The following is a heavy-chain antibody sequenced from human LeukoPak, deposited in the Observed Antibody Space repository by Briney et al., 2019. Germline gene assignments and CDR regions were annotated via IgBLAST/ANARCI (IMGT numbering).Heavy chain of an antibody. Sequence: SETLSLTCTVSGGSINSYYWSWIRQPPGKGLEWIGYIYNSGSTNYNPSLKSRVTISVDTSKNLFSLNMSSVTAADTAVYYCARLIYCSGGNCNLGYFDYWGQGTLVTVSS. D-gene: IGHD2-15*01. CDR1: GGSINSYY. CDR2: IYNSGST. CDR3: ARLIYCSGGNCNLGYFDY. J-gene: IGHJ4*02. V-gene: IGHV4-59*08.